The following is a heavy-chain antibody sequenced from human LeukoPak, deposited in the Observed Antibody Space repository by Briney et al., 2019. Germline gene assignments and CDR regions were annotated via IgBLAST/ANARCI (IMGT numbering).Heavy chain of an antibody. J-gene: IGHJ4*02. V-gene: IGHV3-48*01. CDR3: ARDREYSSGWFGPHFDY. CDR2: ISSSGGTK. CDR1: GFTFSPYS. Sequence: PGGSLRLSCAASGFTFSPYSLNWVRQAPGKGLEWVSYISSSGGTKYYADSVKGRFTISRDNAKNSLYLQMNSLRAEDTAVYYCARDREYSSGWFGPHFDYWGQGTLVTVSS. D-gene: IGHD6-19*01.